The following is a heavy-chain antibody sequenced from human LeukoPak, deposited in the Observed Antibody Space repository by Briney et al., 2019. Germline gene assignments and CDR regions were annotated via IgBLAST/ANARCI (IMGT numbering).Heavy chain of an antibody. CDR2: ISSSSATI. CDR3: AELGITMIGGV. V-gene: IGHV3-11*04. Sequence: GGSLRLSCAVSGFTFSDYYMSWIRQAPGKGLEWVSSISSSSATIYYADSVKGRFTISRDNARNSLYLQMNSLRAEDTAVYYCAELGITMIGGVWGKGTTVTISS. CDR1: GFTFSDYY. J-gene: IGHJ6*04. D-gene: IGHD3-10*02.